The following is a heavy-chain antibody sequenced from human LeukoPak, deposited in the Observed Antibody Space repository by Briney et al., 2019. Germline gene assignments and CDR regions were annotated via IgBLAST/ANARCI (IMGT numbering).Heavy chain of an antibody. Sequence: ASVKVSCKASGYSFTNYAMNWVRQAPGQGLEWMGWINPNSGGTNYAQKFQGRVTMTRDTSISTAYMELSRLRSDDTAVYYCARGCSGGSCYSWMRWFDPWGQGTLVTVSS. CDR1: GYSFTNYA. V-gene: IGHV1-2*02. CDR2: INPNSGGT. J-gene: IGHJ5*02. CDR3: ARGCSGGSCYSWMRWFDP. D-gene: IGHD2-15*01.